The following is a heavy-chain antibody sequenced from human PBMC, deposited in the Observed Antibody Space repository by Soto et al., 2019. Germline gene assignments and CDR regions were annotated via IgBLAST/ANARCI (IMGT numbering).Heavy chain of an antibody. Sequence: SETLSLTCTVSGGSISSGGYYWSWIRQHPGKGPEWIGYIYYSGSTYYNPSLKSRVTISVDTSKNQFSLKLSSVTAADTAVYYCARVELELKNYYYYYMDVWGKGTTVTVSS. CDR1: GGSISSGGYY. V-gene: IGHV4-31*03. CDR2: IYYSGST. J-gene: IGHJ6*03. D-gene: IGHD1-7*01. CDR3: ARVELELKNYYYYYMDV.